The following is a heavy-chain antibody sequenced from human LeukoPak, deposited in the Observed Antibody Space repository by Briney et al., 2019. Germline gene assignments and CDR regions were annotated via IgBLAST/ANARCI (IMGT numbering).Heavy chain of an antibody. V-gene: IGHV1-8*03. J-gene: IGHJ4*02. CDR1: GYTFTSYG. CDR2: MNPNSGNT. Sequence: GASVKVSCKASGYTFTSYGINWVRQATGQGLEWMGWMNPNSGNTGYAQKFQGRVTITRNTSISTAYMELSSLRSEDTAVYYCARGSELGQDFDYWGQGTLVTVSS. D-gene: IGHD1-26*01. CDR3: ARGSELGQDFDY.